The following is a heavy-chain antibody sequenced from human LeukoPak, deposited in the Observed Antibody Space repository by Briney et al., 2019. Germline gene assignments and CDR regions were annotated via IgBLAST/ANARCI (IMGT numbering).Heavy chain of an antibody. CDR3: QRQKSIAVAGFDY. V-gene: IGHV4-59*08. CDR2: VYYSGST. J-gene: IGHJ4*02. D-gene: IGHD6-19*01. Sequence: SETLSLTCTVSGGSISSYYWSWIRQPPGKGLERIGYVYYSGSTNYNPSLTSRVTISVDTSKNQFSLKLSSVTAADTGVYYFQRQKSIAVAGFDYWGQGTLVTVSS. CDR1: GGSISSYY.